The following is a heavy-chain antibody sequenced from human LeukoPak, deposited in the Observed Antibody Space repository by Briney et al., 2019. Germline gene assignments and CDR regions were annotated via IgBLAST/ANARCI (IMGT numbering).Heavy chain of an antibody. CDR2: IIDSGNSI. D-gene: IGHD1-26*01. CDR1: GFTFSSYA. J-gene: IGHJ4*02. Sequence: GGSLRLSCAASGFTFSSYAMHWVRQAPGKGLEWVSTIIDSGNSIYYADSAEGRFTISRDNSKNTLYLQMNSLRAGDTAVYYCAKDPIFSGSYGVFDYWGLGTLVTVSS. V-gene: IGHV3-23*01. CDR3: AKDPIFSGSYGVFDY.